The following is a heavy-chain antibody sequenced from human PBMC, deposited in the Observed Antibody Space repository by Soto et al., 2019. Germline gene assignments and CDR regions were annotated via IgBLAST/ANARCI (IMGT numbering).Heavy chain of an antibody. CDR2: IKQDGSEK. Sequence: GGSLRLSCAASGFTFSSYWMSWVRQAPGKGLEWVANIKQDGSEKYYVDSVKGRFTISRDNAKNSLYLQMNSLRAENTAVYYCARVFLSYAYYFDYWGQGTLVTVSS. V-gene: IGHV3-7*05. CDR3: ARVFLSYAYYFDY. J-gene: IGHJ4*02. CDR1: GFTFSSYW. D-gene: IGHD3-16*01.